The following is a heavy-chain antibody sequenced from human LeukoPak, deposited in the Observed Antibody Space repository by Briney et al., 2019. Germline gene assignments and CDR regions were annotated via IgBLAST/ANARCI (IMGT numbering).Heavy chain of an antibody. CDR2: ISTGNGNT. CDR3: ARANNWNYALGY. J-gene: IGHJ4*02. D-gene: IGHD1-7*01. V-gene: IGHV1-18*01. CDR1: GDTFIRYG. Sequence: GASVKVSCKASGDTFIRYGISWVRQAPGQGLEWMGWISTGNGNTNYGQKFQGRGTMTTDTSTGTAYMELRSLRSDDTAMYYCARANNWNYALGYWGQGTLVTVSS.